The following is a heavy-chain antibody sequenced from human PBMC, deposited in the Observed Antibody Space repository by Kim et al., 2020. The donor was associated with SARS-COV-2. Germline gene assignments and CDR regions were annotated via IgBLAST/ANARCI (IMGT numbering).Heavy chain of an antibody. CDR2: ISYDGTDK. Sequence: GGSLRLSCAASGFTFSSYAMHWVRQAPGKGLEWVAVISYDGTDKYYADSVKGRFTISRDNSKNTLYLQMNSLRAEDTAIYYCARDLCSGGSFGCYYGMDVWGQATTVTVSS. D-gene: IGHD2-15*01. CDR3: ARDLCSGGSFGCYYGMDV. V-gene: IGHV3-30*04. CDR1: GFTFSSYA. J-gene: IGHJ6*02.